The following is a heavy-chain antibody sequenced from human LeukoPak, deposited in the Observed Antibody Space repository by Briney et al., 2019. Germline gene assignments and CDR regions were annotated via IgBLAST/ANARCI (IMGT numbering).Heavy chain of an antibody. J-gene: IGHJ4*02. D-gene: IGHD3-10*01. CDR1: GGSISSYY. CDR3: ASYYYGSGSDYYFDY. V-gene: IGHV4-59*01. CDR2: IYYSGST. Sequence: PSETLSLTCTVSGGSISSYYWSWIRQPPGKGLEWIGYIYYSGSTNYNPSLKSRVTISVDTSKNQFSLKLSSVTAADTAVYYCASYYYGSGSDYYFDYWGQGTLVTVSS.